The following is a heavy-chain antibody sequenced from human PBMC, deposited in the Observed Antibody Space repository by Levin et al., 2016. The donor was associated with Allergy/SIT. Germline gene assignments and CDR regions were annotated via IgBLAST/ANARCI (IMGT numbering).Heavy chain of an antibody. CDR3: VKDERYNWNYDAATDY. V-gene: IGHV3-64D*06. CDR1: GFTFSSYA. Sequence: GESLKISCSASGFTFSSYAMHWVRQAPGKGLEYVSAISSNGGSTYYADSVKGRFTISRDNSKNTLYLQMSSLRAEDTAVYYCVKDERYNWNYDAATDYWGQGTLVTVSS. D-gene: IGHD1-7*01. J-gene: IGHJ4*02. CDR2: ISSNGGST.